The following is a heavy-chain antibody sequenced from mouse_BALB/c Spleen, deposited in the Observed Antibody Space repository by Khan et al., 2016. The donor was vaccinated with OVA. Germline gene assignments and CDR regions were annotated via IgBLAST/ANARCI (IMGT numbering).Heavy chain of an antibody. Sequence: VQLQESGPGLVAPSQSLSITCTISGFSLTDYGIHWVRQPPGKGLEWLVVIWSDGSTTYNSALKSRLSIIKDNSKSRIFLKMNSLQTDDTAMYYCARQPYYHYYIMDYWGQGTSVTVSS. D-gene: IGHD2-10*01. V-gene: IGHV2-6-1*01. CDR2: IWSDGST. CDR3: ARQPYYHYYIMDY. J-gene: IGHJ4*01. CDR1: GFSLTDYG.